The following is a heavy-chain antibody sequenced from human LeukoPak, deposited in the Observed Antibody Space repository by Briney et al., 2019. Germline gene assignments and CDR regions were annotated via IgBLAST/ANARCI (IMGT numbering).Heavy chain of an antibody. D-gene: IGHD4-17*01. CDR3: ARGSGTTVTTRGYYYYGMDV. CDR1: GGSISSYY. J-gene: IGHJ6*02. CDR2: IYYSGST. V-gene: IGHV4-59*01. Sequence: PSETLSLTCTVSGGSISSYYWSWIRQPPGKGLEWIGYIYYSGSTNYNPSLKSRVTISVDTSKNQFSLKLSSVTAADTAVYYCARGSGTTVTTRGYYYYGMDVWGQGTTVTVSS.